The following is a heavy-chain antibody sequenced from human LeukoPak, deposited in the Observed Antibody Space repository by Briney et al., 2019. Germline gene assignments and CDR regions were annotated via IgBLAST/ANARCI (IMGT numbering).Heavy chain of an antibody. Sequence: PSQTLSLNCAVSGGSISSGGYSWSWIRQPPGKGLEWIGYIYHSGSTYYNPSLKSRVTISVDRSKNQFSLKLSSVTAADTAVYYCARDHAVTGHFDYWGQGTLVTVSS. J-gene: IGHJ4*02. CDR2: IYHSGST. CDR3: ARDHAVTGHFDY. D-gene: IGHD4-17*01. CDR1: GGSISSGGYS. V-gene: IGHV4-30-2*01.